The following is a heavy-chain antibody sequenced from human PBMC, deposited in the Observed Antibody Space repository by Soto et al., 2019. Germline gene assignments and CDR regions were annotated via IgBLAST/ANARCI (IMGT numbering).Heavy chain of an antibody. CDR3: AREGRFYGSGTRDSYYYGRVV. CDR1: GYTFTSYG. CDR2: VSAYNGNT. Sequence: GASVKVSCKASGYTFTSYGITWVRQAPGQGLEWMGWVSAYNGNTNYAQSLQGRVTMTTDTFTSTAYMELRSLRSDDTAVYYCAREGRFYGSGTRDSYYYGRVVWG. V-gene: IGHV1-18*01. D-gene: IGHD3-10*01. J-gene: IGHJ6*02.